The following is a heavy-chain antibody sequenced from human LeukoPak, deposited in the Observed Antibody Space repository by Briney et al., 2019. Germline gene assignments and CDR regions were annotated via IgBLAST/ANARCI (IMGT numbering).Heavy chain of an antibody. D-gene: IGHD1-26*01. V-gene: IGHV5-51*01. CDR3: ARLDSGSKRPIDY. CDR1: GYSYTLYW. J-gene: IGHJ4*02. Sequence: GESLKISCKGSGYSYTLYWIAWVRQMPGKGLECMGIIYPGDSDPRYSPSFQGHVTISADKSITTAYLQWSSLKASDTAMYYCARLDSGSKRPIDYWGQGTLVTVSS. CDR2: IYPGDSDP.